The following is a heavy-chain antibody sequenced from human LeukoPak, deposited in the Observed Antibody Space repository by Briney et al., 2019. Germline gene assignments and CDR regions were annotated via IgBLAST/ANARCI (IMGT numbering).Heavy chain of an antibody. V-gene: IGHV1-69*13. D-gene: IGHD6-13*01. J-gene: IGHJ4*02. CDR2: IIPIFGTA. CDR1: GGTFSSYA. Sequence: SVKVSCKASGGTFSSYAISWVRQAPGQGLEWMGGIIPIFGTASYAQKFQGRVTITADESTSTAYMELSSLRSEDTAVYYCARDAAQQQLAEFDYWGQGTLVTVSS. CDR3: ARDAAQQQLAEFDY.